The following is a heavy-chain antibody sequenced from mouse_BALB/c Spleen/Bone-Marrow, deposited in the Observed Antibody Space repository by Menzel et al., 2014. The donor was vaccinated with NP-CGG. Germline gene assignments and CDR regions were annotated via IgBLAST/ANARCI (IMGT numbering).Heavy chain of an antibody. V-gene: IGHV1-61*01. J-gene: IGHJ2*01. CDR1: GYSFTNYW. CDR3: ARGLGEIWGY. CDR2: IHPSDSES. D-gene: IGHD4-1*01. Sequence: QVQLQQSGAELVRPGTSVQLSCKASGYSFTNYWTNWVKQRPGQGLEWIGMIHPSDSESRLNQKFKDKATLTVDKSSTTAYMQLSSPASEDSAVYYCARGLGEIWGYWGQGTTLTVSS.